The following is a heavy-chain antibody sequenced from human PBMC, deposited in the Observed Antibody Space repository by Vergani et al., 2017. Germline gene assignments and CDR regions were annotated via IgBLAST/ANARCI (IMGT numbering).Heavy chain of an antibody. D-gene: IGHD3-22*01. J-gene: IGHJ1*01. CDR1: GGSFSGYY. CDR3: ARALRSGYYYDSSGYYYDCQH. CDR2: INHSGST. Sequence: QVQLQQWGAGLLKPSETLSLTCAVYGGSFSGYYWSWIRPPPGTGLEWIGEINHSGSTNYNPSLKSRVTIAVDTSKNPFSLKLSSVSSADTSVYYCARALRSGYYYDSSGYYYDCQHGGQGTLVTVSS. V-gene: IGHV4-34*01.